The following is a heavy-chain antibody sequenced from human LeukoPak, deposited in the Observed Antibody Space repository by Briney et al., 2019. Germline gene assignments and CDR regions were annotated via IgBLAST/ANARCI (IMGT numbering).Heavy chain of an antibody. D-gene: IGHD3-22*01. CDR2: IWYDGSSN. CDR3: ASSNG. V-gene: IGHV3-33*01. J-gene: IGHJ4*02. Sequence: GGSLRLSCAASGFVFRSYGMHWVRQAPGKGLEWVAVIWYDGSSNNYADSVKGRFTISRDNFKNTLYLQMNSLRVEATAVYYCASSNGWGQGTLVTVSS. CDR1: GFVFRSYG.